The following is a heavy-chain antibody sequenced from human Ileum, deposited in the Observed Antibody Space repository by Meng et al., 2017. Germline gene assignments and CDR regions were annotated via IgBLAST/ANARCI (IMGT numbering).Heavy chain of an antibody. J-gene: IGHJ4*02. CDR2: INTDGSTT. D-gene: IGHD3-22*01. V-gene: IGHV3-74*03. CDR1: GFTFSSHW. Sequence: GESLKISCAASGFTFSSHWMNWVRQAAGKGLVWVSRINTDGSTTTYADSVKGRFTISRDNAKITVFLQMNSLRAEDTAVYYCVGMTVGWGQGTLVTVSS. CDR3: VGMTVG.